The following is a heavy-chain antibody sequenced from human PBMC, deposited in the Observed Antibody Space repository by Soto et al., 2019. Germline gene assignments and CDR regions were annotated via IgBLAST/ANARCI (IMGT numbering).Heavy chain of an antibody. Sequence: QVQLVQSGAEVKKPGASVKVSCKASGYTFTSYDINWVRQATGQGLEWMGWMNPNSGNTGYAQKFQGRVTMTRNTLXSTAYMELSSLRSEDTAVYYCARGLTSVGATASNYWGQGTLVTVSS. CDR1: GYTFTSYD. V-gene: IGHV1-8*01. J-gene: IGHJ4*02. CDR2: MNPNSGNT. CDR3: ARGLTSVGATASNY. D-gene: IGHD1-26*01.